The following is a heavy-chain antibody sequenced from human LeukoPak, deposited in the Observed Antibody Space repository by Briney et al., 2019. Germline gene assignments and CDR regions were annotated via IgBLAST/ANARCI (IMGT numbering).Heavy chain of an antibody. CDR1: GFTFSSYS. CDR2: ISSSSSYI. V-gene: IGHV3-21*01. CDR3: ARAGYDFWSGYPTALDY. Sequence: GGSLRLSCAASGFTFSSYSMNWVRQAPGKGLEWVSSISSSSSYIYYADSVKGRFTISRDNAKNSLYLRMNSLRAEDTAVYYCARAGYDFWSGYPTALDYWGQGTLVTVSS. J-gene: IGHJ4*02. D-gene: IGHD3-3*01.